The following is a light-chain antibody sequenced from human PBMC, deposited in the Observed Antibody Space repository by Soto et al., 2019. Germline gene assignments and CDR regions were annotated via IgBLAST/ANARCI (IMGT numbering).Light chain of an antibody. J-gene: IGKJ4*01. CDR2: GAP. CDR3: QQYGSSLT. Sequence: EIVMTQSPATLSVSPGERVILSCRASQSISSNVAWYQQKPGQAPRLLIYGAPSRATGIPDRFSGSGSGTDFTLTISRLEPEDFAVYYCQQYGSSLTFGGGTKVDI. V-gene: IGKV3-20*01. CDR1: QSISSN.